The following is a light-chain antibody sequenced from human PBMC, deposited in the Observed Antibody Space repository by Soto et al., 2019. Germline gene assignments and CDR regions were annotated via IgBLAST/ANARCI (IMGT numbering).Light chain of an antibody. J-gene: IGKJ5*01. CDR1: QSVTTS. V-gene: IGKV3-20*01. CDR3: QQYGGPPIT. Sequence: EIVLTQSPGTLSLSPVERVTLSCRSSQSVTTSLAWYQHKPRQAPTLLMSGASNRTSGVPVRFSGSGSGPDFTLTITRLEPEDLALSYCQQYGGPPITFGLGTRLEIK. CDR2: GAS.